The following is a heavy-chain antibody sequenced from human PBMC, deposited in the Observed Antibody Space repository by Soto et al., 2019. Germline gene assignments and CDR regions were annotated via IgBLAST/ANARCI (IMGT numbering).Heavy chain of an antibody. CDR2: IYYSGST. V-gene: IGHV4-30-4*01. Sequence: QVQLQESGPGLVKPSQTLSLTCTVSGGSISSGDYYWSWIRQPPGKGLEWIGYIYYSGSTYYNPSLESRVTISVDTSKSQFSLKLSSVTAADTAVYYCARYYYYDSSGDYVQANWFDPWGQGTLVTVSS. CDR3: ARYYYYDSSGDYVQANWFDP. CDR1: GGSISSGDYY. D-gene: IGHD3-22*01. J-gene: IGHJ5*02.